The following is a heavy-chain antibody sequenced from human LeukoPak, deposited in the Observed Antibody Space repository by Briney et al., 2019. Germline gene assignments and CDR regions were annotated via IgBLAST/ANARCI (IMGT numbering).Heavy chain of an antibody. V-gene: IGHV1-2*06. D-gene: IGHD4-17*01. CDR2: FNPNIGGT. CDR3: AREDGDYGINWFDA. J-gene: IGHJ5*02. CDR1: VYTFTGYY. Sequence: ASVKVSCKASVYTFTGYYMHWVRQAPGPGLEWMGRFNPNIGGTNYTQKFQGRVTITRDTTISTPYMGLSRLRSDDTAVYYCAREDGDYGINWFDAWGQGTLVTVSS.